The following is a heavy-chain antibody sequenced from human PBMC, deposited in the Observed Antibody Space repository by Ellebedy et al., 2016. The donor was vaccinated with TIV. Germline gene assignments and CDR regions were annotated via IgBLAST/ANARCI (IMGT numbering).Heavy chain of an antibody. Sequence: GESLKISXAVSGFTFSSYRMNWVRQAPGKGLEWVSSISSTSSYIFYADSVKGRFTISRDNAKNSLYLQMNSLRAEDTVVYYCAREGGGGSFYYWGQGTLVTVSS. V-gene: IGHV3-21*01. CDR1: GFTFSSYR. CDR2: ISSTSSYI. J-gene: IGHJ4*02. D-gene: IGHD1-26*01. CDR3: AREGGGGSFYY.